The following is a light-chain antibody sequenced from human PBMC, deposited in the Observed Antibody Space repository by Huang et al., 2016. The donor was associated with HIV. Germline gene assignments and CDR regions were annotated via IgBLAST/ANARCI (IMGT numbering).Light chain of an antibody. CDR2: WES. V-gene: IGKV4-1*01. J-gene: IGKJ5*01. Sequence: DIVMTQSPDSLAVSLGERATVNFKSSQSVLYASNNKNYLAWYQQKPGQPPKLLIYWESTRESGVPDRFIGSGSGTDFTLTISSLQAEDVAVYYCQQYYNAPITFGQGTRLEI. CDR3: QQYYNAPIT. CDR1: QSVLYASNNKNY.